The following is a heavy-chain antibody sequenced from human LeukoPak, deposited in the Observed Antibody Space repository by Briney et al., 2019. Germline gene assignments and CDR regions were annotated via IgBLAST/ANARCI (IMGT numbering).Heavy chain of an antibody. D-gene: IGHD2-8*01. Sequence: GGSLRLSCAASQFSISSYSMNWVRQAPGKGPEWISYIGSGSITTYYADSVKGRFTISRDNAKNSLYLQMNNLRDEDTAVYFCARDCSNGLCYSSNWYFDLWGRGTLVTVSS. CDR2: IGSGSITT. CDR1: QFSISSYS. J-gene: IGHJ2*01. CDR3: ARDCSNGLCYSSNWYFDL. V-gene: IGHV3-48*02.